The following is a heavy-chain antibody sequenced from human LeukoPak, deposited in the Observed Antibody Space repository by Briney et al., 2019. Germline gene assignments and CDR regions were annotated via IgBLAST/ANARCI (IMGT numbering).Heavy chain of an antibody. Sequence: SVKVSCKASGGTFSNYAISWVRQAPPQGLEWMGGVIPIFGTANYAQKFQGRVTITADDSTTTAYMQLSSLRSEDTAVYYCARDRGGRQLVPSCFDYWGKGNLVTVPS. CDR3: ARDRGGRQLVPSCFDY. V-gene: IGHV1-69*13. D-gene: IGHD6-13*01. CDR1: GGTFSNYA. CDR2: VIPIFGTA. J-gene: IGHJ4*02.